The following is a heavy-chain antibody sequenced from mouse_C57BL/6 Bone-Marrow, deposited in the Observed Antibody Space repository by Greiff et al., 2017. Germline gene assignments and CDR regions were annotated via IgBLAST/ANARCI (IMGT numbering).Heavy chain of an antibody. CDR1: GYTFTSYW. J-gene: IGHJ2*01. Sequence: QVQLQQPGAELVMPGASVKLSCKASGYTFTSYWMHWVKQRPGQGLEWIGEIDPSDSYTNYNQKFKGKSTLTVDKSSSTAYMQLGSLTSEDSAVYYCAGEGTTVVADYYFDYWGQGTTLTVSA. CDR3: AGEGTTVVADYYFDY. CDR2: IDPSDSYT. D-gene: IGHD1-1*01. V-gene: IGHV1-69*01.